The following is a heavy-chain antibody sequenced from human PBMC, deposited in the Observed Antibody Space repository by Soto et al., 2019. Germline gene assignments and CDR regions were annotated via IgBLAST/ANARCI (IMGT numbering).Heavy chain of an antibody. CDR1: GFMFSNAW. Sequence: PGGSLRLSWVTSGFMFSNAWMSWVRQAPGKGLEWVARIKSTKDGGARDYAAPVNGRFSISRDDSKSTVYLQMNSLRVEDTALYYCVEGWNDFWGQGTLVTVSS. CDR2: IKSTKDGGAR. J-gene: IGHJ4*02. V-gene: IGHV3-15*01. D-gene: IGHD1-1*01. CDR3: VEGWNDF.